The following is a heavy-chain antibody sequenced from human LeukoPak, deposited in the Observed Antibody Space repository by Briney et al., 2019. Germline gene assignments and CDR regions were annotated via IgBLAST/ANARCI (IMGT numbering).Heavy chain of an antibody. CDR3: ARVITMVRGALDY. D-gene: IGHD3-10*01. V-gene: IGHV3-21*01. CDR2: ISSSSSYI. CDR1: GFTFSSYS. Sequence: PGGSLRLSCAASGFTFSSYSMNWVRQASGKGLEWVSSISSSSSYIYYADSVEGRFTISRDNAQNSLYLQMNSLRAEDTAVYYCARVITMVRGALDYWGQGTLVTVSS. J-gene: IGHJ4*02.